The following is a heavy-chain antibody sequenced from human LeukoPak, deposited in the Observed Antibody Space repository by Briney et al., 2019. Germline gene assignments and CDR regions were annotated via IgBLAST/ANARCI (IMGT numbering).Heavy chain of an antibody. J-gene: IGHJ4*02. CDR3: VRDFQTVGRGLGDY. Sequence: GGSLRLSCAASGFTFSSYEMNWVRQAPGKGLEWVSYISSSGSTIYYADSVKGRFTISRDNAKNSLYLQMNSLRAEDTAVYYCVRDFQTVGRGLGDYWGQGTLVTVSS. CDR1: GFTFSSYE. V-gene: IGHV3-48*03. D-gene: IGHD3-10*01. CDR2: ISSSGSTI.